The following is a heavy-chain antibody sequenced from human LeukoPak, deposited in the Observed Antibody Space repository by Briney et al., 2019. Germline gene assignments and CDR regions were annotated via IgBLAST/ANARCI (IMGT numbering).Heavy chain of an antibody. Sequence: ASVKVSCKASGYTFTSYGISWVRQAPGQGLEWMGWISAYNGNTNYAQKLQGRVTMTTDTSTSTAYMELRSLRSEDTAVYYCARRPVRQNWFDPWGQGTLVTVSS. V-gene: IGHV1-18*01. CDR3: ARRPVRQNWFDP. D-gene: IGHD1-14*01. CDR1: GYTFTSYG. J-gene: IGHJ5*02. CDR2: ISAYNGNT.